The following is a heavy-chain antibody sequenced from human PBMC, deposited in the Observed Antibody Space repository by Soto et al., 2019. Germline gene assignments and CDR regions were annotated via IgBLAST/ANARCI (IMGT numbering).Heavy chain of an antibody. CDR2: INSDGSSV. V-gene: IGHV3-74*01. CDR1: GFTLSNNW. D-gene: IGHD6-25*01. CDR3: VRAPEQRPFDY. Sequence: EVQLVESGGGLVQPGGSLRLSCAASGFTLSNNWIHWVRQAPGKGLVWVSRINSDGSSVNYADSVKGRFTFSRDNGKNTLYLQMDSLRVEDTAMYYCVRAPEQRPFDYWGQGTLVTVSS. J-gene: IGHJ4*02.